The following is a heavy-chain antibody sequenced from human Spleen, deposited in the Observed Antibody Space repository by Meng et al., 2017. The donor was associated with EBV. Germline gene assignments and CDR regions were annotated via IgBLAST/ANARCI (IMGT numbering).Heavy chain of an antibody. D-gene: IGHD2-2*01. CDR3: ARPAFCDIPSCYGRERPFDD. CDR2: IYYSGIT. Sequence: SCPGLLNPSETLSLTRTVSGASIHSTAYSWGWIRRPPGKGLEWIGSIYYSGITYYNPSLKSRVTISVDTSKNQFSLKLNSVTAADTAVYYCARPAFCDIPSCYGRERPFDDWGQGILVTVSS. J-gene: IGHJ4*02. CDR1: GASIHSTAYS. V-gene: IGHV4-39*01.